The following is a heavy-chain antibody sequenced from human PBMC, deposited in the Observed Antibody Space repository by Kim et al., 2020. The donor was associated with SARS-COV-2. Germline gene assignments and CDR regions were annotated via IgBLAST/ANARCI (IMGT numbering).Heavy chain of an antibody. Sequence: RFTISRDDSKNTLYLQMNSLKTEDTAVYYCTTLLDFYYDFWSDQTGDFDYWGQGTLVTVSS. V-gene: IGHV3-15*01. J-gene: IGHJ4*02. D-gene: IGHD3-3*01. CDR3: TTLLDFYYDFWSDQTGDFDY.